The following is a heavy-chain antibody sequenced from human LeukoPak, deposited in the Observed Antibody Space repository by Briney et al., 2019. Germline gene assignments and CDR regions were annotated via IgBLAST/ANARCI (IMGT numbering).Heavy chain of an antibody. D-gene: IGHD3-22*01. CDR2: IYSSGFT. J-gene: IGHJ4*02. CDR3: ARTYYYDSSGYPFDY. CDR1: GDSISGSTYY. V-gene: IGHV4-39*07. Sequence: PSETLSLTCTVSGDSISGSTYYWGWIRQPPGTGLEWIGSIYSSGFTYYNPSLKSRVTISVDTSKNQFSLKLNSVTAADTAVYYCARTYYYDSSGYPFDYWGQGTLVTVSS.